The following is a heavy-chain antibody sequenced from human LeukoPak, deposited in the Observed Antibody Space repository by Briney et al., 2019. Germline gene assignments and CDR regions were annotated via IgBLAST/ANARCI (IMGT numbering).Heavy chain of an antibody. D-gene: IGHD3-22*01. CDR1: GFTVSSNY. V-gene: IGHV3-66*01. CDR2: IYSGGST. CDR3: ARALTYYYDSSGYSLEYYFDY. Sequence: AGGSLRLSCAASGFTVSSNYMSWVRQAPGKGLEWVSVIYSGGSTYYADSVKGRFTISRDNSKNTLYLQMNSLRAEDTAVYYCARALTYYYDSSGYSLEYYFDYWGQGTLVTVSS. J-gene: IGHJ4*02.